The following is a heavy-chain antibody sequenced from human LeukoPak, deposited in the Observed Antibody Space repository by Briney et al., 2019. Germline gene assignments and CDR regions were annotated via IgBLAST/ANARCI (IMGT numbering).Heavy chain of an antibody. J-gene: IGHJ4*02. Sequence: SQTLSLTCTVSGGSISSGDYYWSWIRQHPGKGLEWIGYIYYSGSTYYNPSLKSRVTISVDTSKNQFSLKLSSVTAADTAVYYCARWGFYDSSGYSDGFDYWGQGTLVTVSS. D-gene: IGHD3-22*01. CDR2: IYYSGST. V-gene: IGHV4-31*03. CDR1: GGSISSGDYY. CDR3: ARWGFYDSSGYSDGFDY.